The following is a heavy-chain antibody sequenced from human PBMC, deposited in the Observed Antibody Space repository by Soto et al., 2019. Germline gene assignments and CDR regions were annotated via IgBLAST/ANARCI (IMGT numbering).Heavy chain of an antibody. J-gene: IGHJ4*02. CDR3: ARDPTYSSSWYSDY. Sequence: SVKVSCKASGGTFSSYTISWVRQAPGQGLEWMGRIIPILGIANYAQKFQGRVTITADKSTSTAYMELSSLRSEDTAVYYCARDPTYSSSWYSDYWGQGTLVTVSS. V-gene: IGHV1-69*04. CDR1: GGTFSSYT. D-gene: IGHD6-13*01. CDR2: IIPILGIA.